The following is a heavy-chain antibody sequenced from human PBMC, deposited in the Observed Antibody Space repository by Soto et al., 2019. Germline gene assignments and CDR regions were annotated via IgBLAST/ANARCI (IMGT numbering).Heavy chain of an antibody. CDR3: ARAPFLTGYLDY. V-gene: IGHV3-48*03. Sequence: EVQLVESGGGLVQPGGSLRLSCAASGFTFSSYEMNWVRQAPGKGLEWVSYISSSGGSIYYADSVKGRFTISRANAKNSLYLQINSLRAEDTAVYYCARAPFLTGYLDYWGHGTLVTVSS. CDR2: ISSSGGSI. CDR1: GFTFSSYE. J-gene: IGHJ4*01. D-gene: IGHD3-9*01.